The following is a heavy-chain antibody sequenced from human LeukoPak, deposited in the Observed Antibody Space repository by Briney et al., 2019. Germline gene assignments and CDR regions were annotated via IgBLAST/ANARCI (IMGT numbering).Heavy chain of an antibody. CDR1: GGSISSYY. Sequence: SETLSLTCTVSGGSISSYYWGWIRQPPGKGLEWIGSIYHSGSTYYNPSLKSRVTISVDTSKNQFSLKLSSVTAADTAVYYCARRFGWGKYQYYFDYWGQGTLVTVSS. CDR3: ARRFGWGKYQYYFDY. D-gene: IGHD7-27*01. V-gene: IGHV4-38-2*02. CDR2: IYHSGST. J-gene: IGHJ4*02.